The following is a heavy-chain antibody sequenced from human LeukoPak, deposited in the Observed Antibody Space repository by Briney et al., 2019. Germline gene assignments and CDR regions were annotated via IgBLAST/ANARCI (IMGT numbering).Heavy chain of an antibody. J-gene: IGHJ3*02. D-gene: IGHD2-15*01. CDR3: ARGRYCSADICSGGDAFNI. CDR2: IYTRGST. Sequence: PSETLSLTCTVSGGSINNYYWSWIRQPAGKGLEWIGRIYTRGSTNYNPSLKSRVTMSVDTSKNQFSLKLSSVTAADTAVYYCARGRYCSADICSGGDAFNIWGQGTMVSVSS. CDR1: GGSINNYY. V-gene: IGHV4-4*07.